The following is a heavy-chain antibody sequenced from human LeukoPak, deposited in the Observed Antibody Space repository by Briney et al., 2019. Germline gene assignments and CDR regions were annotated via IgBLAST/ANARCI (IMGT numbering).Heavy chain of an antibody. CDR1: GFTFSSYA. Sequence: GGSLRLSCAASGFTFSSYAMSWVRQAPGKGLEWVSAISGSGGSTYYADSVKSRFTISRDNSKNTLYLQMNSLRAEDTAVYYCAKAPRWFREPTDVWGKGTTVTVSS. V-gene: IGHV3-23*01. J-gene: IGHJ6*04. CDR3: AKAPRWFREPTDV. CDR2: ISGSGGST. D-gene: IGHD3-10*01.